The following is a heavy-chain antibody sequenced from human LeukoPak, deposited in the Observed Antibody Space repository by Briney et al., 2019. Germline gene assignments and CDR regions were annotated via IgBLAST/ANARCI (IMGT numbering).Heavy chain of an antibody. D-gene: IGHD2-15*01. Sequence: SETLSLTCSVSGGSITSYYWSWIRQPPGKGLEWIGYISYSGSTNYNPSLKSRVSISIDTFKNQFSLKLSSVTAAATPVYYCARGGHCSSGSCYPNWFDPWGQGTLVTVSS. CDR1: GGSITSYY. CDR3: ARGGHCSSGSCYPNWFDP. V-gene: IGHV4-59*01. J-gene: IGHJ5*02. CDR2: ISYSGST.